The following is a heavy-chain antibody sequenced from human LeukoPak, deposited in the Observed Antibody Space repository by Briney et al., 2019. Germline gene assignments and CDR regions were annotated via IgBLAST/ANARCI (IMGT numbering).Heavy chain of an antibody. Sequence: GGSLRLSCAASGFTFSSYAMHWVRRAPGKGLEWVAVISYDGSNKYYADSVKGRFTISRDNSKNTLYLQMNSLRAEDTAVYYCARVEYSSSSSLAPDYWGQGTLVTVSS. CDR2: ISYDGSNK. D-gene: IGHD6-6*01. J-gene: IGHJ4*02. V-gene: IGHV3-30*01. CDR1: GFTFSSYA. CDR3: ARVEYSSSSSLAPDY.